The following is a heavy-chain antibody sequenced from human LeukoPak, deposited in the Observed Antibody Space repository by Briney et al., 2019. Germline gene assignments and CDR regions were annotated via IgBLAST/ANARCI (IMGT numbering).Heavy chain of an antibody. D-gene: IGHD2-8*01. CDR3: ARDLGYCTNGVCHTRFDY. CDR2: INSDGSTA. CDR1: GFTFGSYW. V-gene: IGHV3-74*03. J-gene: IGHJ4*02. Sequence: GGSLRLSCAASGFTFGSYWMHWVRQAPGKGLVWVSRINSDGSTATYADSVKGRFTISRDNAKNTLYLQMNSLRAEDTAVYYCARDLGYCTNGVCHTRFDYWGQGTLVAVSS.